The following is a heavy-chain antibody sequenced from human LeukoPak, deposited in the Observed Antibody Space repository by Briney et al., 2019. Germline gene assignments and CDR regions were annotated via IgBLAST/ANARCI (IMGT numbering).Heavy chain of an antibody. CDR2: ISSSSSYI. V-gene: IGHV3-21*01. J-gene: IGHJ4*02. D-gene: IGHD6-19*01. CDR1: GFTFSSYS. Sequence: GGSLRLSCAASGFTFSSYSMYWVRQAPGKGLEWVSSISSSSSYIYYADSVKGRFTISRDNAKNSLYLQMNSLRAEDTAVYYCARARSSGWFLDYWGQGTLVTVSS. CDR3: ARARSSGWFLDY.